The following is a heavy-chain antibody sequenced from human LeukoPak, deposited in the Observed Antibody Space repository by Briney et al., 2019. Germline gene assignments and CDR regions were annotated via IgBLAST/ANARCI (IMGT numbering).Heavy chain of an antibody. CDR3: ARSRHSYDSSGFPHY. CDR2: INWSGGRR. D-gene: IGHD3-22*01. J-gene: IGHJ4*02. Sequence: GCLRLSCASPGFSFDDYVMSWVRQAPGKGLELVSGINWSGGRRGYADSVKGRFTISRDNAKNSLYLQMNSLRAEDTALYYCARSRHSYDSSGFPHYWGQGTLVTVSS. V-gene: IGHV3-20*04. CDR1: GFSFDDYV.